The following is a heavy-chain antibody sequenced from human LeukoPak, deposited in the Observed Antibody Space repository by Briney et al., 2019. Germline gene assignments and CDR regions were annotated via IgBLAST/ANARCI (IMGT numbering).Heavy chain of an antibody. J-gene: IGHJ3*02. CDR3: AKAATGTRNAFDI. CDR2: VNGDGSST. V-gene: IGHV3-74*01. Sequence: GGSLRLSCTASGFSLSSYWMHWVRQAPGKGLVWVSRVNGDGSSTNYADSVKGRFTISRDNAKSTLYLQMNSLRAEDTAVYYCAKAATGTRNAFDIWGQGTMVTVSS. D-gene: IGHD6-13*01. CDR1: GFSLSSYW.